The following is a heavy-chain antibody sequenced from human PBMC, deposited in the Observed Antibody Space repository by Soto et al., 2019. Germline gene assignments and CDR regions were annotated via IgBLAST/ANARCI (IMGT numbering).Heavy chain of an antibody. V-gene: IGHV4-30-4*01. J-gene: IGHJ5*02. CDR1: GDSISSNNNY. Sequence: QVQLQESGPGLVKPSQTLSLTCNVSGDSISSNNNYWSWIRQPPGEGLEWIGLISYSGPTSYSPSLKSRVAMSLDPSKNLFSLSLSSVTAADTAVYYCAKGRGYSYGLDPWGQGTLFTVSS. D-gene: IGHD5-18*01. CDR3: AKGRGYSYGLDP. CDR2: ISYSGPT.